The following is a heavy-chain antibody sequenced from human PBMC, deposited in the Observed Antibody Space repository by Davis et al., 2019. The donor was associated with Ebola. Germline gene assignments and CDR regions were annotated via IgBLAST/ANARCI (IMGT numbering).Heavy chain of an antibody. Sequence: SETLSLTCAVYGGSFSDYFWSWIRQPPGRGLEWLGSTSHIGRTNYSPSLQSHVTLSVDAPKNQFYLKLNSVTAADTAMYYCARTTTASVSGSGLGYTDFDVWGQGSLVTVSS. CDR3: ARTTTASVSGSGLGYTDFDV. V-gene: IGHV4-34*01. D-gene: IGHD5-18*01. CDR2: TSHIGRT. J-gene: IGHJ5*02. CDR1: GGSFSDYF.